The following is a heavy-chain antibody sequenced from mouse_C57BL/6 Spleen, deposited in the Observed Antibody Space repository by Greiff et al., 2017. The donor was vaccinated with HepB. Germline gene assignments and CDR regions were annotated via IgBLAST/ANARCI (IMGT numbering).Heavy chain of an antibody. CDR1: GFNIKNPY. CDR2: IDPANGNT. CDR3: ARTGTRAMDY. D-gene: IGHD4-1*01. Sequence: VQLQQSVAELVRPGASVKLSCTASGFNIKNPYMHWVKQRPEQGLEWIGRIDPANGNTKYAPKFQGKATITADTSSNTAYLQLSSLTSEDTAIYYCARTGTRAMDYWGQGTSVTVSS. V-gene: IGHV14-3*01. J-gene: IGHJ4*01.